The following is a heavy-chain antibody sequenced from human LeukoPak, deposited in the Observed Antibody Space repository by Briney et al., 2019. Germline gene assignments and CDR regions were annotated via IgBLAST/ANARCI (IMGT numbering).Heavy chain of an antibody. D-gene: IGHD3-3*01. CDR3: ARQTITTSGVVITVGPGYMDV. CDR1: GGSLSGYY. V-gene: IGHV4-34*01. CDR2: IDHSGST. J-gene: IGHJ6*03. Sequence: SETLSLTCAVYGGSLSGYYWSWIRQPPGKGLEWIGEIDHSGSTNYNSSLKSRGTISVDTSKNQFSLKLSSVAAADTAVYYCARQTITTSGVVITVGPGYMDVWGKGTTVTVSS.